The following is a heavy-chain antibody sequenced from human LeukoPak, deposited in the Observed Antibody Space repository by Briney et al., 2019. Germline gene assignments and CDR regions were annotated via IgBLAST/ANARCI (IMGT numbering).Heavy chain of an antibody. CDR2: LYSGGNT. V-gene: IGHV3-53*01. J-gene: IGHJ4*02. CDR1: GFTVSSNS. Sequence: GGSLRLSCAASGFTVSSNSMSWVRQAPGKGLEWVSVLYSGGNTYYADSVKGRFAISRDNSKNTLYLQMNSLRTEDTAVYYCARDRSDGFDYWGQGTLVTVSS. CDR3: ARDRSDGFDY.